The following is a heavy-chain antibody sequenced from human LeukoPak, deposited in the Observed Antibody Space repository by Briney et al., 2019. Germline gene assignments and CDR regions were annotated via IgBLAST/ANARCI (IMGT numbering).Heavy chain of an antibody. CDR3: ARAGVAATPDAFDI. Sequence: ASVKVSCKAFGYTFTSNYMHWVRQAPGQGPEWMGVISPSGGSTTYAQKFQGRVTLTRDMSTSTDYLELSSLRSEDTAVYYCARAGVAATPDAFDIWGQGTMVTVSS. J-gene: IGHJ3*02. V-gene: IGHV1-46*01. D-gene: IGHD2-15*01. CDR2: ISPSGGST. CDR1: GYTFTSNY.